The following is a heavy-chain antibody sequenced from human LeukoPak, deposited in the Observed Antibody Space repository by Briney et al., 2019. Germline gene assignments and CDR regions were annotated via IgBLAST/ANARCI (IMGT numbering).Heavy chain of an antibody. CDR1: GGSISSSSYF. D-gene: IGHD5-18*01. Sequence: SETLSLTCTVSGGSISSSSYFWGWIRQPPGKGLEWIGYIYYSGSTNYNPSLKSRVTISVDTSKNQFSLKLSSVTAADTAVYYCARGYSYGYYYYYYYMDVWGKGTTVTVSS. V-gene: IGHV4-61*05. J-gene: IGHJ6*03. CDR2: IYYSGST. CDR3: ARGYSYGYYYYYYYMDV.